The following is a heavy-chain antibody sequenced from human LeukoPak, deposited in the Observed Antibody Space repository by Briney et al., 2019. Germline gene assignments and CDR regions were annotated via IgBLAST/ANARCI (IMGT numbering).Heavy chain of an antibody. J-gene: IGHJ4*02. D-gene: IGHD3-10*01. CDR1: GFTFSSYA. CDR3: ARDQHYYGSGSYYM. Sequence: GGSLRLSCAASGFTFSSYAMHWVRQAPGKGLEWVAVISYDGGNKYHADSVKGRFTISRDNSKNTLYLQMNSLRAEDTAVYYCARDQHYYGSGSYYMWGQGTLVTVSS. V-gene: IGHV3-30-3*01. CDR2: ISYDGGNK.